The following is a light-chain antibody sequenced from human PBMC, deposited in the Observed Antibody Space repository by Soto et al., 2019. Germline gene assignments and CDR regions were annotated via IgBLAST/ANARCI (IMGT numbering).Light chain of an antibody. J-gene: IGLJ2*01. CDR2: HVS. Sequence: QSALTQPRSVSGSPGQSVTISCTGTSSDVGGYNYVSWYQQHTGKAPKLMISHVSKRPSGVPDRFSGSKSGNTASLTISGLQAEDEANYYCCSYAGSYSVVFGGGTKLTVL. CDR3: CSYAGSYSVV. CDR1: SSDVGGYNY. V-gene: IGLV2-11*01.